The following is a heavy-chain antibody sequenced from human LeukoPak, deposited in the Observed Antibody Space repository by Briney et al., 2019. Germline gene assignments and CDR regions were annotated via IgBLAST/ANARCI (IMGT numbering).Heavy chain of an antibody. CDR1: GGTFSSYA. CDR3: ARGRSYYYYYGMDA. D-gene: IGHD4-17*01. Sequence: ASVKVSCKASGGTFSSYAISWVRQAPGQGLEWMGWISAYNGNTDYAQKLQGRVTMTTDTSTSTAYMELRSLRSDDTAVYYCARGRSYYYYYGMDAWGQGTTVTVSS. V-gene: IGHV1-18*01. J-gene: IGHJ6*02. CDR2: ISAYNGNT.